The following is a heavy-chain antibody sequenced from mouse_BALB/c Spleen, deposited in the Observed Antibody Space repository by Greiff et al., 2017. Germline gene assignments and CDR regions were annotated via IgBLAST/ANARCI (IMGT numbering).Heavy chain of an antibody. D-gene: IGHD1-1*01. Sequence: EVQLMESGGGLVQPGGSLRLSCATSGFTFTDYSMSWVRQPPGKALEWVGVIRNKGNGYTTEYSTSVKGLFTNNSDNSQSIHYLQMNTLETADCASYYYARSTEVDYWGQGTTVTVSA. J-gene: IGHJ4*01. CDR3: ARSTEVDY. CDR2: IRNKGNGYTT. CDR1: GFTFTDYS. V-gene: IGHV7-3*02.